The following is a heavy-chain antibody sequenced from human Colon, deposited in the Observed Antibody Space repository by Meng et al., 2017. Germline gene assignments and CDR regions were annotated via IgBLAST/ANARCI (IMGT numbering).Heavy chain of an antibody. CDR3: ARDSEAADY. V-gene: IGHV7-4-1*02. J-gene: IGHJ4*02. CDR1: GYTFTTYG. D-gene: IGHD6-25*01. Sequence: QGQLVPAGYDLKKPGASGRISCKASGYTFTTYGMNWVRQAPGQGLEWMGWINTNTGKPTYAQGLTGRFVFSLDTSVSTAYLQISSLKAEDTAVYYCARDSEAADYWGQGTLVTVSS. CDR2: INTNTGKP.